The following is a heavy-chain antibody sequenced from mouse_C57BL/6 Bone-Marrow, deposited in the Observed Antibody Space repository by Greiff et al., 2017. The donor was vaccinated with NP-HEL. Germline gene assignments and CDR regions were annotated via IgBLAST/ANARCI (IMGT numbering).Heavy chain of an antibody. V-gene: IGHV1-39*01. Sequence: VQLQQSGPELVKPGASVKISCKASGYSFTDYNMNWVKQSNGKSLEWIGVINPNYGTTSYNQKFKGKATLTVDQSSSTAYMQLNSLTSDDAAVEYCARGKTGGSSPYFDYGGQGTTLTVSS. D-gene: IGHD1-1*01. CDR1: GYSFTDYN. CDR3: ARGKTGGSSPYFDY. CDR2: INPNYGTT. J-gene: IGHJ2*01.